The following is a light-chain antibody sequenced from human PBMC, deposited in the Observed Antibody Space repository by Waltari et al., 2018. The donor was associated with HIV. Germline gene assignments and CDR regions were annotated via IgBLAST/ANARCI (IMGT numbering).Light chain of an antibody. J-gene: IGLJ3*02. CDR2: EDS. CDR3: YSRDSRGNSWV. CDR1: ALPKRY. V-gene: IGLV3-10*01. Sequence: SYELTQPPSVSVSTGQTARITCSGDALPKRYAYWYQQKSGQAPVLVIYEDSKRPSGIPERFSGSSSGTMATSTISGAQVEDEADYYCYSRDSRGNSWVFGLGTKLTVL.